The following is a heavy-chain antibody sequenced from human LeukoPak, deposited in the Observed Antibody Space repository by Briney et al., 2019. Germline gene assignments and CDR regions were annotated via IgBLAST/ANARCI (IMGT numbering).Heavy chain of an antibody. V-gene: IGHV4-4*09. CDR2: IYTSGST. D-gene: IGHD6-13*01. J-gene: IGHJ4*02. CDR3: ATRLYSSSWYYFDY. Sequence: SETLSLTCSVSGGSTSSYHWSWIRQPPGKGLEWIGSIYTSGSTNYNPSLESRVTITVDTSKHQFSLKLSSVTAADTAVYYCATRLYSSSWYYFDYCGQGTLVTVSS. CDR1: GGSTSSYH.